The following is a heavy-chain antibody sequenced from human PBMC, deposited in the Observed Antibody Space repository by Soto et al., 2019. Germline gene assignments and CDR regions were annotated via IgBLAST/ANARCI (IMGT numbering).Heavy chain of an antibody. CDR2: IDPNGGTT. CDR1: GYTFTSDH. Sequence: GASVKVSCKVSGYTFTSDHIHWVRQAPGQGLEWMGIIDPNGGTTNSARMLGGRISMTRDTSTSTVYMELSSLTVQDTAVYYCARSPGNHYGLDPWGQGTTVTVSS. J-gene: IGHJ6*02. CDR3: ARSPGNHYGLDP. V-gene: IGHV1-46*04.